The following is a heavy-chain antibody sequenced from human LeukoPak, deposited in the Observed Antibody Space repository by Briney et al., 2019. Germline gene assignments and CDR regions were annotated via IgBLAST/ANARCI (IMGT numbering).Heavy chain of an antibody. CDR2: ISGSGGNT. V-gene: IGHV3-23*01. J-gene: IGHJ4*02. CDR3: ARAHHTSVVSTSIDY. CDR1: GFTFSNFA. D-gene: IGHD2-21*01. Sequence: GGSLRLSCAASGFTFSNFAMIWVRQAPGKGLEWVSGISGSGGNTYYADSVKGRFTISRDNSKNTLYVQMNSLRAEDTAVYYCARAHHTSVVSTSIDYWGQGTLVTVS.